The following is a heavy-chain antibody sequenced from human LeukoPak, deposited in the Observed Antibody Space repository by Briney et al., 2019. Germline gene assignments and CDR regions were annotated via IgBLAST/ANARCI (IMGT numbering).Heavy chain of an antibody. V-gene: IGHV1-18*01. J-gene: IGHJ4*02. CDR2: ISAYNGNT. Sequence: ASVKVSCKASGYTFTSYGISWVRQAPGQGLEWMGWISAYNGNTNYAQKLQGRVTMTTDTSTSTAYMELRSLRSDDTAVYYCAKQPPRKGSLYYLGQGTLVTVSS. CDR3: AKQPPRKGSLYY. D-gene: IGHD1-26*01. CDR1: GYTFTSYG.